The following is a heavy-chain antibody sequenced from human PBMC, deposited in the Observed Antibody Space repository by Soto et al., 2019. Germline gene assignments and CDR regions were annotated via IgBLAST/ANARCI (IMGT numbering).Heavy chain of an antibody. D-gene: IGHD2-15*01. CDR2: TYYRSKWYN. Sequence: PSQTLSLTCAISGDSVSSNSAAWNWIRQSPSRGLEWLGRTYYRSKWYNDYAVSVKSRITINPGTSKNQFSLQLNSVTPEDTAVYYCARGSSDIVVVVAATGGIRFDPWGQGTLVTVSS. J-gene: IGHJ5*02. CDR3: ARGSSDIVVVVAATGGIRFDP. CDR1: GDSVSSNSAA. V-gene: IGHV6-1*01.